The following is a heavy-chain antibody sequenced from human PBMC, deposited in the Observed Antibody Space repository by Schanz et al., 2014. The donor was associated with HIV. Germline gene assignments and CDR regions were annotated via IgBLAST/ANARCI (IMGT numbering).Heavy chain of an antibody. Sequence: QVQLVQSGAEVKKPGTSVKVSCKASGVTFPGSAVHWVRQAPGQGLEWMGIINPSGGRTHYAQKFQGRVAMTRDTSTSTVYMEMTSLRSEDTAVYYCARDLGGDFWSAQGGFDPWGQGTLVSVSS. CDR2: INPSGGRT. CDR3: ARDLGGDFWSAQGGFDP. V-gene: IGHV1-46*01. J-gene: IGHJ5*02. D-gene: IGHD3-3*01. CDR1: GVTFPGSA.